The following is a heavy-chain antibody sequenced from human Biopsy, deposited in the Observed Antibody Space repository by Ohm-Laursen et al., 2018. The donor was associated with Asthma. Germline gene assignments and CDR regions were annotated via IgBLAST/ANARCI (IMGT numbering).Heavy chain of an antibody. CDR1: GLSLSKTGMR. CDR3: AREQQLGNFDY. D-gene: IGHD6-13*01. CDR2: IEWDDDK. Sequence: TQTLTLTCTLSGLSLSKTGMRVSWIRQPPGKALEWLARIEWDDDKFYSASLKTRLTISKDTSKNQVVLTMTTMDPVDTATYYCAREQQLGNFDYWGQGTLVTVSS. J-gene: IGHJ4*02. V-gene: IGHV2-70*04.